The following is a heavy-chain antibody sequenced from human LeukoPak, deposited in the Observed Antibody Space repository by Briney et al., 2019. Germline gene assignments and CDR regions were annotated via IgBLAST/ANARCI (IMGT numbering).Heavy chain of an antibody. CDR3: ARPMKGSYYDSSEDAFDI. V-gene: IGHV4-59*08. J-gene: IGHJ3*02. D-gene: IGHD3-22*01. CDR2: IYYSGST. Sequence: SEPLSLTCTVSGGSISSYYWSWIRQPPGKGLEWIGYIYYSGSTNYNPSLKSRVTISVDTSKNQFSLKLSSVTAADTAVYYCARPMKGSYYDSSEDAFDIWGQGTMVTVSS. CDR1: GGSISSYY.